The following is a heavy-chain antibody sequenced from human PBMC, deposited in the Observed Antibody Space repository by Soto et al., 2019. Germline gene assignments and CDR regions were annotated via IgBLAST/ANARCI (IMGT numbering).Heavy chain of an antibody. J-gene: IGHJ6*02. CDR2: ISGSGGST. D-gene: IGHD2-2*01. CDR1: GFTFSSYA. CDR3: AKRGQMNCSSTSCYRNYYYYGMDV. V-gene: IGHV3-23*01. Sequence: GGSLRLSCAASGFTFSSYAMSWVRQAPGKGLEWVSAISGSGGSTYYADSVKGRFTISRDNSKNTLYLQVNSLRAEDTAVYYCAKRGQMNCSSTSCYRNYYYYGMDVWGQGTTVTVSS.